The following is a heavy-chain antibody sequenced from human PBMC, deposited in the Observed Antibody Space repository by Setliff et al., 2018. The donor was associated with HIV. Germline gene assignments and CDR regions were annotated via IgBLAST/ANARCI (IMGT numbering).Heavy chain of an antibody. CDR3: ARTPTNITPNGFDI. J-gene: IGHJ3*02. V-gene: IGHV4-61*02. CDR1: GDSISSGSYY. CDR2: IYTSGST. D-gene: IGHD1-1*01. Sequence: SETLSLTCTVSGDSISSGSYYWSWIRQPAGKGLHWIGRIYTSGSTNYNPSLKSRVTISLDTSKNQFSLKLSSVTAADTAVYYCARTPTNITPNGFDIWGQGTMVTVSS.